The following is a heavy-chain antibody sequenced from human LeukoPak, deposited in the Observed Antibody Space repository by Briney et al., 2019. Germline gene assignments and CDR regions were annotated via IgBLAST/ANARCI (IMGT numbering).Heavy chain of an antibody. J-gene: IGHJ4*02. CDR3: AKVGWIITIFGVGPRNNLTDY. Sequence: GGSLRLSCAASGFTFSSYAMSWVRQAPGKGLEWVSAISGSGGSTYYADSVKGRFTISRDNSNNTLYLQMNSLRAEDTAVYYCAKVGWIITIFGVGPRNNLTDYWGQGTLVTVSS. CDR1: GFTFSSYA. CDR2: ISGSGGST. D-gene: IGHD3-3*01. V-gene: IGHV3-23*01.